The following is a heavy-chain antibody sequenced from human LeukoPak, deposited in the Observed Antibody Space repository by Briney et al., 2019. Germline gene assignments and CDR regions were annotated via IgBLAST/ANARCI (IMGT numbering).Heavy chain of an antibody. Sequence: SQTLSLTCTVSGGSISSGGYYWSWIRQHPGKGLEWIGYIYYSGSTYYNPSLKSRVTISVDTSKNQFSLKLSSVTAADTAVYYCARVGYYDSSGYDPGAFDIWGQRTMVTVSS. V-gene: IGHV4-31*03. CDR3: ARVGYYDSSGYDPGAFDI. D-gene: IGHD3-22*01. CDR1: GGSISSGGYY. CDR2: IYYSGST. J-gene: IGHJ3*02.